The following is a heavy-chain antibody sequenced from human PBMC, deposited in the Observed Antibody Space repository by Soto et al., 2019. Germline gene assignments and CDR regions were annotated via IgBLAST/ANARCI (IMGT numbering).Heavy chain of an antibody. CDR2: ISPSGTT. Sequence: QVQLQQWGAGLLKPSETLSLTCAVYGGSFSGYYWTWFRQPPGKGLEWIGEISPSGTTKYIPSLKSRVTISADTSKKQFSLKVTSVTAAATAVYYCVTSLWFGTQPEIWGQGALVTVSS. V-gene: IGHV4-34*01. D-gene: IGHD3-10*01. CDR1: GGSFSGYY. J-gene: IGHJ4*02. CDR3: VTSLWFGTQPEI.